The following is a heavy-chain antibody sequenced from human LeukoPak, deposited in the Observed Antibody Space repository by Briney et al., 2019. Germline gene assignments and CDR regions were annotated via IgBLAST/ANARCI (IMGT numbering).Heavy chain of an antibody. D-gene: IGHD2-15*01. V-gene: IGHV3-23*01. Sequence: GGSLRLSCAASGFTFSSYAMSWVRQAPGKGLEWVSAISGSGGSTYYADSVKGRFTISRDNSKNTLYLQMNSLRAEDTAVYYCAKRSSSHYYYYMDVWGKGTTVTVSS. CDR3: AKRSSSHYYYYMDV. J-gene: IGHJ6*03. CDR1: GFTFSSYA. CDR2: ISGSGGST.